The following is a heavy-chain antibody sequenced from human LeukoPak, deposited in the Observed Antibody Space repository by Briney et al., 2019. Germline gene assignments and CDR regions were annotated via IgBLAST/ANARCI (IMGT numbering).Heavy chain of an antibody. CDR3: ARGSHYYYCYGMDV. CDR2: IYYSGST. CDR1: GGSISSGGYY. J-gene: IGHJ6*02. V-gene: IGHV4-31*03. Sequence: SETLSLTCTVSGGSISSGGYYWSWIRQHPGKGLEWIGYIYYSGSTYYNPSLKSRVTISVDTSKNQFSLKLSSVTAADTAVYYCARGSHYYYCYGMDVWGQGTTVTVSS.